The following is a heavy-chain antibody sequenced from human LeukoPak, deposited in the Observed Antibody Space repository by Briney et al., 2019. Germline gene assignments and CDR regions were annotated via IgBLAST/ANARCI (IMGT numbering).Heavy chain of an antibody. D-gene: IGHD2-21*02. Sequence: PSETLSLTCAVYGGSFSGYYWSWIRQPPGKGLEWIGEINHSGSTNYNPSLKSRVTISVDTSKNQFSLKLSSVTAADTAAYYCARRHIVVVTATSGHGMDVWGQGTTVTVSS. V-gene: IGHV4-34*01. J-gene: IGHJ6*02. CDR2: INHSGST. CDR1: GGSFSGYY. CDR3: ARRHIVVVTATSGHGMDV.